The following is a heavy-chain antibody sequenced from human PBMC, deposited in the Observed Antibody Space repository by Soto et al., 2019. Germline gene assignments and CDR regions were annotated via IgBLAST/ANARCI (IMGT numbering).Heavy chain of an antibody. CDR2: ISYDGSNK. D-gene: IGHD6-19*01. CDR1: GFTFSSYG. CDR3: AKGIAVAGYDY. V-gene: IGHV3-30*18. Sequence: QVQLVESGGGVVQPGRSLRLSCAASGFTFSSYGMHWVRQAPGKGLEWVAVISYDGSNKYYADSVKGRFTISRDNSKNTLYLQMNSLRAEDTAVYYCAKGIAVAGYDYWGQGTLVTVSS. J-gene: IGHJ4*02.